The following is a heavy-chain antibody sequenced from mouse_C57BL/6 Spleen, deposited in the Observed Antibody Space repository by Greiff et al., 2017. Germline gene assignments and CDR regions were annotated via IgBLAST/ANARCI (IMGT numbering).Heavy chain of an antibody. CDR1: GYTFTSYW. CDR2: INPSNGGT. CDR3: AIEGVQRYLYYFGC. Sequence: QVQLQQSGPELVKPGASVKLSCKASGYTFTSYWMHWVKQRPGQGLEWIGNINPSNGGTNYNEKFKSKATLTVDKSSSTAYMQLSSLTSEDSAVYDCAIEGVQRYLYYFGCWGQGTTLTVSS. J-gene: IGHJ2*01. D-gene: IGHD1-1*01. V-gene: IGHV1-53*01.